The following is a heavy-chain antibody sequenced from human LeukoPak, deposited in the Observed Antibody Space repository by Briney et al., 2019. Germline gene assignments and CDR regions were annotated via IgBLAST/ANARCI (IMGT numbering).Heavy chain of an antibody. D-gene: IGHD3-22*01. Sequence: GGSLRLSCAASGFTFSSYAMSWVRQAPGKGLEWVSAISGSGGSTYYADSVKGRFTISRDNSKNTLYLQMNSLRAEDTAVYYCATDRGFYYDSSGYDYWGQGTLVTVSS. V-gene: IGHV3-23*01. CDR1: GFTFSSYA. CDR2: ISGSGGST. J-gene: IGHJ4*02. CDR3: ATDRGFYYDSSGYDY.